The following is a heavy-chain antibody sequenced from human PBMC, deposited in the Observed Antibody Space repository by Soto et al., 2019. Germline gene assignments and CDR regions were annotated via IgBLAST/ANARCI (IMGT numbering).Heavy chain of an antibody. D-gene: IGHD6-13*01. CDR3: ARARRSSWYNWFDT. Sequence: GASVKVSCKASGGTFSSYGISWVRQAPGQGIEWMGGIIPLFGATNYGQKFKGRVTITADESTSTVYMELSSLRSEDTAMYYCARARRSSWYNWFDTWGQGTLVTVSS. CDR2: IIPLFGAT. V-gene: IGHV1-69*13. CDR1: GGTFSSYG. J-gene: IGHJ5*02.